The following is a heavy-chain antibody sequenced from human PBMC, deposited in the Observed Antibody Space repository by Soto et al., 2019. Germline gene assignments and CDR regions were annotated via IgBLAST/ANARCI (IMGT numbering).Heavy chain of an antibody. D-gene: IGHD5-12*01. CDR1: GFTFSNYN. Sequence: EVQLVESGGGLVQPGGSLRLSCAASGFTFSNYNMNWVRQAPGKGLEWIALIRDDASPVYYADSVKGRFTISRDNAKNSLYLQMNSLRVEDTAVYYCARDSPYHGYPDIDYWGQGTLVTVSS. CDR2: IRDDASPV. V-gene: IGHV3-48*01. J-gene: IGHJ4*02. CDR3: ARDSPYHGYPDIDY.